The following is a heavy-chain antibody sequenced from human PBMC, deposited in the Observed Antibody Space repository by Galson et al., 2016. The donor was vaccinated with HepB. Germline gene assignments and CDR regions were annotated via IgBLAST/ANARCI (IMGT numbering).Heavy chain of an antibody. Sequence: SLRLSCAASGFTFSNAWMSWVRQAPGKGLEWVSTISGSGGSTYYADSVKGRFTISRDNSKNTLYLQMNSLRAEDTAVYYCAKAGYQLPTRTPWFDPWGQGTLVTVSS. D-gene: IGHD2-2*01. CDR2: ISGSGGST. CDR3: AKAGYQLPTRTPWFDP. J-gene: IGHJ5*02. CDR1: GFTFSNAW. V-gene: IGHV3-23*01.